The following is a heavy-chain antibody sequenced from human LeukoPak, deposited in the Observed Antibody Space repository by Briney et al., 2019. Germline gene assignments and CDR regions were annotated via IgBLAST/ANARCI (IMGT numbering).Heavy chain of an antibody. Sequence: GGTLRLSCAASGFTFSSYGMSWVRQAPGKGLEWVSAISGSGGSTYYADSVKGRFTISRDNSKNTLYLQMNSLRAEDTAVYYCAKEPYSSSWNLFDYWGQGTLVTVSS. CDR3: AKEPYSSSWNLFDY. CDR2: ISGSGGST. J-gene: IGHJ4*02. CDR1: GFTFSSYG. D-gene: IGHD6-13*01. V-gene: IGHV3-23*01.